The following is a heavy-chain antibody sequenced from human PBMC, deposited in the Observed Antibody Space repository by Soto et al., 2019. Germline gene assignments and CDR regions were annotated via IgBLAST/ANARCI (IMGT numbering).Heavy chain of an antibody. CDR3: AVETARSALGSLHSGYDDDY. CDR1: GYTFTSYD. J-gene: IGHJ4*02. D-gene: IGHD5-12*01. V-gene: IGHV1-8*01. Sequence: ASVKVSCKASGYTFTSYDINWVRQATGQGLEWMGWMNPNSGNTGYAQKFQGRVTMTRNTSISTAYMELSSLRSEDTAVYYCAVETARSALGSLHSGYDDDYWGQGTLVTVSS. CDR2: MNPNSGNT.